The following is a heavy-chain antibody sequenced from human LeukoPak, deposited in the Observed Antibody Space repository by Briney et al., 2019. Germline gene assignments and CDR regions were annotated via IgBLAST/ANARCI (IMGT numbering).Heavy chain of an antibody. J-gene: IGHJ4*02. CDR2: IWYDGSNK. CDR1: GFTFSSYG. Sequence: GGSLRLSCAASGFTFSSYGMHWVRQAPGKGLEWVAVIWYDGSNKYYADSVKGRFTISRDNSKNTLYLQMNSLRAEDTAVYYCARERYSGSYIDYWGQGTLVTVSS. CDR3: ARERYSGSYIDY. V-gene: IGHV3-33*01. D-gene: IGHD1-26*01.